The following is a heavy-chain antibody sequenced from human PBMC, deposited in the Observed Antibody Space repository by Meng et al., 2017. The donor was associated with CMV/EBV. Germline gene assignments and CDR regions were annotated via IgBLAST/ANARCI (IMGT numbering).Heavy chain of an antibody. D-gene: IGHD3-10*01. CDR2: IKQDGSEK. CDR1: GFTFSSYW. V-gene: IGHV3-7*01. CDR3: ASHNVLLWFGELGY. Sequence: GESLKISCAASGFTFSSYWMSWVRQAPGKGLERVANIKQDGSEKYYVDSVKGRFTISRDNAKNSLYLQMNSLRAEDTAVYYCASHNVLLWFGELGYWGQGTLVTVSS. J-gene: IGHJ4*02.